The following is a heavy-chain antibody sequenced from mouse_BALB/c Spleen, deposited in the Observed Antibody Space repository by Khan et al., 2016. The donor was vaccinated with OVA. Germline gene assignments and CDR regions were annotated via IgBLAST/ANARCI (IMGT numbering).Heavy chain of an antibody. CDR1: GYSITSGYA. Sequence: EVQLQESGPGLVKPSQSLSLTCTVTGYSITSGYAWNWIRQFPGNKLEWMGYISYSGGTSYNPSLKSRISITRDTSKNQFFLKLNSVTTEDTATYYCARGNYYGYYFDYWGQGTTLTVSS. D-gene: IGHD1-1*01. J-gene: IGHJ2*01. V-gene: IGHV3-2*02. CDR2: ISYSGGT. CDR3: ARGNYYGYYFDY.